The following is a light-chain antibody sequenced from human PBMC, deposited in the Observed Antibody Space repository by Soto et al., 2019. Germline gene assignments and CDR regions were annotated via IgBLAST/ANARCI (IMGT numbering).Light chain of an antibody. CDR1: SSDAGGYNY. CDR3: SSYTSSRTPAV. CDR2: DVN. Sequence: QSALTRPASVSGSPGQSITISCTGTSSDAGGYNYVSWYQQDRGKAPKLMIYDVNNRPSGVSNRFSGSKSGNTASLTISGLQAEDEAYYYCSSYTSSRTPAVFGGGTQLTVL. J-gene: IGLJ2*01. V-gene: IGLV2-14*01.